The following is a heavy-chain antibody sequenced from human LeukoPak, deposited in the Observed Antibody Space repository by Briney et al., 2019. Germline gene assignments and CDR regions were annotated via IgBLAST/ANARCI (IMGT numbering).Heavy chain of an antibody. V-gene: IGHV1-69*04. J-gene: IGHJ5*02. CDR2: IIPILGIA. CDR1: GGTFTSYA. CDR3: ARGEAPAARNCYDSSLYWFDP. Sequence: GASVKVSFKASGGTFTSYAISWVRQAPGQGLEWMGRIIPILGIANYAQKFQGRVSITADKSTSTAYRELSSLRSEDTAVYYCARGEAPAARNCYDSSLYWFDPWGQGTLVTVSS. D-gene: IGHD3-22*01.